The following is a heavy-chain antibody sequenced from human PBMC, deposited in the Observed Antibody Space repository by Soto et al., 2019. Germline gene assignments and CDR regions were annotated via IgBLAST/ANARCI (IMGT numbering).Heavy chain of an antibody. CDR2: VYYNGIT. CDR1: GYSISICYY. J-gene: IGHJ4*02. V-gene: IGHV4-38-2*01. D-gene: IGHD1-1*01. CDR3: ARGVTGTLDY. Sequence: SKTLSLTCAVSGYSISICYYWNWIRQSPGKGLEWIGCVYYNGITFNNPSLKSRVIMTVDTSKNHFSLRLTSVTAADTGMYFCARGVTGTLDYWGQGALVTVSS.